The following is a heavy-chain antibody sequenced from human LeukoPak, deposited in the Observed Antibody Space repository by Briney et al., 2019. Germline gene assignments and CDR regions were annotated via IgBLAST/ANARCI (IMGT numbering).Heavy chain of an antibody. CDR1: GFTFSSYA. D-gene: IGHD3-22*01. V-gene: IGHV3-23*01. CDR2: ISGSGDNT. J-gene: IGHJ4*02. Sequence: GGSLRLSCAASGFTFSSYAMSWVRQAPGKGLEWVSGISGSGDNTYYADSVKGRFTISRDNSKNTLYVQVNSPGTEDTAAYYCAKGSYYDSSGSFYFDYWGQGTLITVSS. CDR3: AKGSYYDSSGSFYFDY.